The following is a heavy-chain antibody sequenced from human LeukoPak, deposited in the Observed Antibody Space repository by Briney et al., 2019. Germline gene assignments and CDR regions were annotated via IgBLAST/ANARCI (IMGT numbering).Heavy chain of an antibody. D-gene: IGHD2-15*01. CDR3: GRFGYVAAVDS. J-gene: IGHJ4*02. V-gene: IGHV3-7*01. CDR2: IEPAGSAT. CDR1: GFTFSSYW. Sequence: PGGSLRLSCTASGFTFSSYWMTWVRQAPGKGLEWVANIEPAGSATYYVDSVKGRFTISRDNAKNLLYLQMNSRRAEDSAVYHCGRFGYVAAVDSWGQGALVTVSS.